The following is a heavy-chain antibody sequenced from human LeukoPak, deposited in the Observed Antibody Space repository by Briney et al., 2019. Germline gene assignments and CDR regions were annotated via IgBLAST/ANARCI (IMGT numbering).Heavy chain of an antibody. CDR1: GYTFTDYY. D-gene: IGHD3-22*01. Sequence: VASVKVSCKASGYTFTDYYMHWVRQAPGQGLEWMGWINPNSGGTNYAQKFQGRVTMTRDTSISTAYMELSSLRSDDTAVYYCARGYCESSGYYRYWGQGTLVTVSS. CDR3: ARGYCESSGYYRY. J-gene: IGHJ4*02. V-gene: IGHV1-2*02. CDR2: INPNSGGT.